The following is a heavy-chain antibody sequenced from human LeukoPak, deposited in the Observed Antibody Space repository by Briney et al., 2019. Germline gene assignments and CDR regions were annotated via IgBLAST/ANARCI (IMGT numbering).Heavy chain of an antibody. CDR2: LSSGGINK. CDR1: GFTFSSYA. D-gene: IGHD2-15*01. Sequence: PGGSLRLSCAASGFTFSSYAMSWVRQAPGKGLEWVALLSSGGINKHYADSVKGRFIISRDNSMNTLYLQMNSLRVEDTAVYYCARDHAGSGRAFDNWGQGTLVTVSS. J-gene: IGHJ4*02. CDR3: ARDHAGSGRAFDN. V-gene: IGHV3-30*03.